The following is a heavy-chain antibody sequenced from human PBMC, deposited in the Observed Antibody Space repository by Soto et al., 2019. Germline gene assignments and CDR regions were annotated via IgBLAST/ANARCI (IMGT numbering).Heavy chain of an antibody. CDR1: GYTFTSYG. CDR2: ISAYNDNT. J-gene: IGHJ6*01. V-gene: IGHV1-18*04. D-gene: IGHD2-15*01. CDR3: ARDAPCSGGRCYAHDYYGMDV. Sequence: QVQLVQSGAEVKKPGASVKVSCKASGYTFTSYGISWVRQAPGQGLEWMGWISAYNDNTNYAQKLQGRVTMTTGTSTSTAYMELRILRSDDTAVYYCARDAPCSGGRCYAHDYYGMDVWGHGTTVTVSS.